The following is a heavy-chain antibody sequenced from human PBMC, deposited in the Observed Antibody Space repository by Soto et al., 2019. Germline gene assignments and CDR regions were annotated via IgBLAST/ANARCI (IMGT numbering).Heavy chain of an antibody. V-gene: IGHV3-23*01. CDR1: GFTFSSYA. CDR3: TSWFGKPYYYFGMDV. Sequence: PGGSLRLSCAASGFTFSSYAMSWVRQAPGKGLEWVSAISGSGGSTYYADSVKGRFTISRDKSKNTLYLQMNSLRAEDTAVYYCTSWFGKPYYYFGMDVWGQGTTVTVSS. CDR2: ISGSGGST. J-gene: IGHJ6*02. D-gene: IGHD3-10*01.